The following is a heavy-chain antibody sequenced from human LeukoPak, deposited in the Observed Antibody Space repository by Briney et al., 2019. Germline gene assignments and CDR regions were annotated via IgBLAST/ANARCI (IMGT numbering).Heavy chain of an antibody. J-gene: IGHJ4*02. CDR3: ARDLSLIALTD. CDR1: GFTFSIHG. D-gene: IGHD3-22*01. CDR2: ITGSGGST. Sequence: PGGSLRLSCAASGFTFSIHGMNWVRQGPGKGLEWVSGITGSGGSTYYAGSVKGRFTISRDNSKNTVYLQMNSLRAEDTAVYYCARDLSLIALTDWGQGTLVTVSS. V-gene: IGHV3-23*01.